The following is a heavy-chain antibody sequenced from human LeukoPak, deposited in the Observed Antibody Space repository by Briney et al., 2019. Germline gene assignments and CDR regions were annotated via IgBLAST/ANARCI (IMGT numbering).Heavy chain of an antibody. V-gene: IGHV4-39*01. J-gene: IGHJ5*02. CDR1: GGSISSSSYY. CDR3: ARHLGYCSSTSCYTIIGWFDP. D-gene: IGHD2-2*02. CDR2: IYYSGST. Sequence: SETLSLTCTVSGGSISSSSYYWGWIRQPPGKGLESIGCIYYSGSTYFTPSLKSRVTISVDTPKNQFSLKLGSVTAADTAVYYCARHLGYCSSTSCYTIIGWFDPWGQGTLVTVSS.